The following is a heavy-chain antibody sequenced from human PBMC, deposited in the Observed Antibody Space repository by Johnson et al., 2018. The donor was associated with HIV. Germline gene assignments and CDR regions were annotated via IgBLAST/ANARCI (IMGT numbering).Heavy chain of an antibody. Sequence: QVQLVESGGGVVQPGRSLRLSCAASGFSFSPYALHWVRQTPGKGLEWVAVISHDGSEKYYVDSVKGRFTVSRDNAKNSLYLQMNSLRAEDTAVYYCASGIAVAGTLLDAFDIWGQGTMVTVSS. J-gene: IGHJ3*02. CDR1: GFSFSPYA. D-gene: IGHD6-19*01. V-gene: IGHV3-30*04. CDR3: ASGIAVAGTLLDAFDI. CDR2: ISHDGSEK.